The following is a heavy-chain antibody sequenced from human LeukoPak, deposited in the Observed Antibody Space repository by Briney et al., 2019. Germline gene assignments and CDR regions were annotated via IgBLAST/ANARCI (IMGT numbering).Heavy chain of an antibody. D-gene: IGHD3-3*01. Sequence: PSETLSLTCTVSGGAISSGDYYWSWIRQPPGKGLEWIGYIYYSGSTYYNPSLKSRVTISVDTSKNQFSLKLSSVTAADTAVYYCARGGYYDFWSGYHPCDYWGQGTLVTVSS. CDR1: GGAISSGDYY. V-gene: IGHV4-30-4*08. CDR3: ARGGYYDFWSGYHPCDY. CDR2: IYYSGST. J-gene: IGHJ4*02.